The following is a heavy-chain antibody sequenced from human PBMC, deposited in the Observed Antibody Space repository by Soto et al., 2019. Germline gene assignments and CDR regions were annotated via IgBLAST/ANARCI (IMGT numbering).Heavy chain of an antibody. J-gene: IGHJ6*02. V-gene: IGHV4-59*01. CDR1: GGSISSYY. CDR3: ARDRAFWSGSYYYYGMDV. D-gene: IGHD3-3*01. Sequence: SETLSLTCTVAGGSISSYYWSWIRQPPGKGLEWIGYIYYSGSTNYNPSLKSRVTISVDTSKNQFSLKLSSVTAADTAVYYCARDRAFWSGSYYYYGMDVWGQGTTVTVSS. CDR2: IYYSGST.